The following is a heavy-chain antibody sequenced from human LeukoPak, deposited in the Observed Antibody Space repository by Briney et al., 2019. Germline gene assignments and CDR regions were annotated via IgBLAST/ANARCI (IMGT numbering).Heavy chain of an antibody. J-gene: IGHJ4*02. CDR3: ARGRSSGWYARHDTNPTDY. Sequence: GGSLRLSCAASGFTFSDFYMTWIRQAPGKGLEWISYITSSGTYTTYADSMKGRFSISRDNAKNSLYLQMNSLRVEDTAVYYCARGRSSGWYARHDTNPTDYWGQGTLVTVS. D-gene: IGHD6-19*01. V-gene: IGHV3-11*06. CDR2: ITSSGTYT. CDR1: GFTFSDFY.